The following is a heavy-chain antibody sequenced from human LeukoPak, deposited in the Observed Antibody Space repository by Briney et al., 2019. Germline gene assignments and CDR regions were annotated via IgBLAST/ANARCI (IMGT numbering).Heavy chain of an antibody. CDR3: AAELSRPPFDY. D-gene: IGHD3-10*01. CDR1: GYTFTSYY. CDR2: INPSGGST. V-gene: IGHV1-46*01. Sequence: GASVKVSCKTSGYTFTSYYIHWVRQAPGQGLEWMGIINPSGGSTSYAQKFQGRVTMTRDTSTSTVYMYLSSLRSEDTAVYYCAAELSRPPFDYWGQGTLVTVSS. J-gene: IGHJ4*02.